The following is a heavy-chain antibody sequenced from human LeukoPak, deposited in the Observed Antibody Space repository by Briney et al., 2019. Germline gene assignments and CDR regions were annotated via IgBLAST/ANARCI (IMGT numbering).Heavy chain of an antibody. CDR3: ARSPVYGMDV. V-gene: IGHV4-34*01. Sequence: SETLSLTCAVYGGSFSGYYWSWIRRPPGKGLEWIGEINHSGSTNYNPSLKSRVTISVDTSKNQFSLKLSSVTAADTAVYYCARSPVYGMDVWGQGTTVTVSS. CDR2: INHSGST. J-gene: IGHJ6*02. CDR1: GGSFSGYY.